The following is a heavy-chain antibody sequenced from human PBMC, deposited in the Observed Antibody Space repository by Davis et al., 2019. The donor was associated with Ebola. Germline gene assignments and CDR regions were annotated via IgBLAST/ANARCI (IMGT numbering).Heavy chain of an antibody. J-gene: IGHJ4*02. D-gene: IGHD3-10*01. Sequence: MPSETLSLTCTLSGGSISSSYWSWSRRPPGKGLEWIGNIFYSGSTNYNPSVKSRVTISLDTSKTQFSLKLSSVPAADTAVYYCARYFYGSGSFYFDYWGQGTLVTVSS. CDR3: ARYFYGSGSFYFDY. CDR2: IFYSGST. V-gene: IGHV4-59*01. CDR1: GGSISSSY.